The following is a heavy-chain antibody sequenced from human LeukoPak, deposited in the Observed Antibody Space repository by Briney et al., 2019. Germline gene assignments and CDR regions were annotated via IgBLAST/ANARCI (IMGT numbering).Heavy chain of an antibody. CDR1: GGSISSGDYY. CDR3: AAASGSSGSSN. D-gene: IGHD3-22*01. J-gene: IGHJ4*02. CDR2: IYYSGST. V-gene: IGHV4-30-4*01. Sequence: SETLSLTCTVSGGSISSGDYYWSWIRQPPGMGLEWIGYIYYSGSTYYNPSLKSRVTISVDTSKNQFSLKLSSVTAADTAVYYCAAASGSSGSSNWGQGTLVTVSS.